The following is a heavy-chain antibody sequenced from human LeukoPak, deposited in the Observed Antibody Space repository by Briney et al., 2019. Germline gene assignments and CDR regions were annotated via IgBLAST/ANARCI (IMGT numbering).Heavy chain of an antibody. CDR1: GGSISSYY. J-gene: IGHJ6*02. D-gene: IGHD3-3*01. CDR2: IYYSGST. Sequence: SETLSLTCTVSGGSISSYYWSWIRQPPGKGLEWIGYIYYSGSTNYNPSLKSRATISVDTSKNQFSLKLSSVTAADTAVYYCARDLGYDFWSGYPYGMDVWGQGTTVTVSS. V-gene: IGHV4-59*01. CDR3: ARDLGYDFWSGYPYGMDV.